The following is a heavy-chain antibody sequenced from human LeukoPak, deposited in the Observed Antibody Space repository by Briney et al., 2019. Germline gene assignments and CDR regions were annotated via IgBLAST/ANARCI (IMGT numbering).Heavy chain of an antibody. CDR1: GYTLTSYG. Sequence: ASVKVSCKASGYTLTSYGISWVRQAPGQGLEWMGWISAYNGNTNYAQKLQGRVTMTTDTSTSTAYMELRSLRSDDTAVYYCALRSITMVRGVNQLDYWGQGTLVTVSS. CDR2: ISAYNGNT. CDR3: ALRSITMVRGVNQLDY. V-gene: IGHV1-18*01. D-gene: IGHD3-10*01. J-gene: IGHJ4*02.